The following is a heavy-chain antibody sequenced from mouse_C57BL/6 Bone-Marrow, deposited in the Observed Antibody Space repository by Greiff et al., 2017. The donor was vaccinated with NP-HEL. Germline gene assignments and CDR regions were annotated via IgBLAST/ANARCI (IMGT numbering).Heavy chain of an antibody. CDR1: GYTFTSYD. CDR2: IYPRDGST. CDR3: ARGDDGPTDYFDV. D-gene: IGHD2-3*01. Sequence: QVQLQQSGPELVKPGASVKLSCKASGYTFTSYDINWVKQRPGQGLEWIGWIYPRDGSTKYNEKFKGKATLTVDTSSSTAYMELHSLTSEDSAVYFCARGDDGPTDYFDVWGTGTTLTVSS. J-gene: IGHJ1*03. V-gene: IGHV1-85*01.